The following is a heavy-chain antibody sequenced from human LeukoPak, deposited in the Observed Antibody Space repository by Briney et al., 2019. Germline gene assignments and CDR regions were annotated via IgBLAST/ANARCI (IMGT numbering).Heavy chain of an antibody. D-gene: IGHD3-3*01. CDR2: INPNSGGT. CDR1: GYTFTSYD. CDR3: ARGGAIIRYDPSPRFDP. J-gene: IGHJ5*02. V-gene: IGHV1-2*02. Sequence: ASVKVSCKASGYTFTSYDINWVRQATGQGLEWMRWINPNSGGTNYAQKFQGRVTMTRDTSISTAYMELSRLRSDDTAVYYCARGGAIIRYDPSPRFDPWGQGTLVTVSS.